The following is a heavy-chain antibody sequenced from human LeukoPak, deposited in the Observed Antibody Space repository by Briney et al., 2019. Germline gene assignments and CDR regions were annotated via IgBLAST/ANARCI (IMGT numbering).Heavy chain of an antibody. CDR2: ISSSGGNR. J-gene: IGHJ3*02. CDR3: ARETAYAFDI. V-gene: IGHV3-11*01. Sequence: PGGSLRLSCAASGFTFSDYYMTWIRQAPGKGLEWVSYISSSGGNRYYADSVKGRFTISRDNAKNSLYLQMNSLRAEDTAVYYCARETAYAFDIWGQGTMVTVSS. D-gene: IGHD2-21*01. CDR1: GFTFSDYY.